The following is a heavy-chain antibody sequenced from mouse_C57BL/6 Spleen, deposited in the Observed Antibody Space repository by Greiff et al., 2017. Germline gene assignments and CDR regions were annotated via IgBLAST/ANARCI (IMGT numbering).Heavy chain of an antibody. CDR2: INPSSGYT. V-gene: IGHV1-7*01. CDR3: TTVYGNYLDY. Sequence: VQLQQSGAELAKPGASVTLSCKASGYTFTSYWMHWVKQRPGQGLEWIGYINPSSGYTKYNQKFKDKATLTADKSSNTAYLQLSSLTSEDTAVYYCTTVYGNYLDYWGQGTTLTVSS. CDR1: GYTFTSYW. D-gene: IGHD2-1*01. J-gene: IGHJ2*01.